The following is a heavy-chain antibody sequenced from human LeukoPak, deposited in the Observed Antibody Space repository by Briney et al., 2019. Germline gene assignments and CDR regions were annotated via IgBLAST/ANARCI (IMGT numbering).Heavy chain of an antibody. CDR1: GFTLSDYY. CDR3: ARVKAFGSARLDY. Sequence: PGGSLRLSCAASGFTLSDYYMSWIRQAPGKGLEWVSYISSGGSTIFYADSVKGRFTVSRDNAKNSLYLQMNSLRAEDTAVYYCARVKAFGSARLDYWGQGTLVTVSS. V-gene: IGHV3-11*04. D-gene: IGHD6-6*01. CDR2: ISSGGSTI. J-gene: IGHJ4*02.